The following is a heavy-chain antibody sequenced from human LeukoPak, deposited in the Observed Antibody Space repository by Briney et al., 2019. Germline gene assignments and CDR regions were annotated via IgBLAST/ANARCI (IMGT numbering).Heavy chain of an antibody. CDR2: INHSGST. D-gene: IGHD3-16*02. J-gene: IGHJ4*02. V-gene: IGHV4-34*01. CDR1: GGSFSGYY. CDR3: ARGPDNSLYYDYVWGSYRYTDYFDY. Sequence: SETLSLTCAVYGGSFSGYYWSWIRQPPGKGLEWIGEINHSGSTNYNPSLKSRVTISVDTSKNQFSLKLSSVAAADTAVYYCARGPDNSLYYDYVWGSYRYTDYFDYWGQGTLVTVSS.